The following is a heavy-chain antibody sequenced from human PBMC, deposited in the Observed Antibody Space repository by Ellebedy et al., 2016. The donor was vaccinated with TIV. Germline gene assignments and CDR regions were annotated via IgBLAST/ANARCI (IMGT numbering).Heavy chain of an antibody. CDR2: ISSSGDST. V-gene: IGHV3-23*01. D-gene: IGHD3-10*01. CDR3: AKGRGGDWFGDTLDDP. CDR1: GFNFNIFA. J-gene: IGHJ5*02. Sequence: GESLKISCATSGFNFNIFAMSWVRQAPGEGLEWVSAISSSGDSTFYAHSVKGRFTVSRDNSENMLYLQINSLRAADTAVYYCAKGRGGDWFGDTLDDPWGQGTLLTVSS.